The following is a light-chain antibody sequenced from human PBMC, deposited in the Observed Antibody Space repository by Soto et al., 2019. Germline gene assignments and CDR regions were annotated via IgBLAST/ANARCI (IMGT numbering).Light chain of an antibody. J-gene: IGKJ1*01. CDR2: DAS. V-gene: IGKV3-20*01. CDR1: QSVSSNF. Sequence: EIVLTQSPVTLSLSPGERATLSCRASQSVSSNFLAWYQQKPGQAPRLLIYDASNRATGIPDRFSGSGSGTDFTLTISRLEPEDFAVYYCQQFGSSPRTFGQGTKVDIK. CDR3: QQFGSSPRT.